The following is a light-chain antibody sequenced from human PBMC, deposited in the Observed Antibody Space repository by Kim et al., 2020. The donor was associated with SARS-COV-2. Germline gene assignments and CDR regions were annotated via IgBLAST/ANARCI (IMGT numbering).Light chain of an antibody. V-gene: IGLV3-9*01. CDR2: RDT. CDR1: NLGTNA. CDR3: QVWDNSVV. Sequence: VSVALGQTARIPCGGNNLGTNAVHWYQQKPGQAPVLVIYRDTNRPSGIPERFSGSKSGNTATLSINRAQAGDEADYYCQVWDNSVVFGGGTQLTVL. J-gene: IGLJ2*01.